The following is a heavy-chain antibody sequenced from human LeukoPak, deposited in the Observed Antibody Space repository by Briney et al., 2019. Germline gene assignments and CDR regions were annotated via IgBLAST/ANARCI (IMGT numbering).Heavy chain of an antibody. Sequence: SETLSLTCTVSGASISGDTYFWSWIRQPAGKGLEWIGRISSTGRTDYNPSLTSRVTISIDTSKNQLSMQLNSVTAADTAVYYCAKGAGPPWFDPWGQGTLVTVSS. V-gene: IGHV4-61*02. J-gene: IGHJ5*02. CDR2: ISSTGRT. CDR1: GASISGDTYF. CDR3: AKGAGPPWFDP. D-gene: IGHD6-19*01.